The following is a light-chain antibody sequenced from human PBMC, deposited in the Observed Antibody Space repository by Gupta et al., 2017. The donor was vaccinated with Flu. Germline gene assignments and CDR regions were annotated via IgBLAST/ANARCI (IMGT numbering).Light chain of an antibody. Sequence: HSALTQPASVSGSPGQSITISCTGTSSDVGGYNYVSWFQQHPGKAPKLLIYEVSHRPSGVSDRFSGSRSGNTASLTISGLRAEDEADYYCRSYTSSNTRVFGGGIKLTVL. CDR1: SSDVGGYNY. CDR3: RSYTSSNTRV. V-gene: IGLV2-14*01. J-gene: IGLJ3*02. CDR2: EVS.